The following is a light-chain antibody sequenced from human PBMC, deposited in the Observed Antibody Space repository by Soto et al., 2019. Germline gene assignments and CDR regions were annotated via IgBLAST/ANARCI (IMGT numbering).Light chain of an antibody. J-gene: IGLJ1*01. CDR1: SGHSSYA. CDR2: LNSDGSH. V-gene: IGLV4-69*01. CDR3: QPWGTGIHV. Sequence: QLVLTQSPSASASLGASVKLTCTLSSGHSSYAIAWHQQQPEKGPRYLMKLNSDGSHSKGDGIPDRFSGSSSGAERYLIISSLQSEDEADYYCQPWGTGIHVFGTGTKLTVL.